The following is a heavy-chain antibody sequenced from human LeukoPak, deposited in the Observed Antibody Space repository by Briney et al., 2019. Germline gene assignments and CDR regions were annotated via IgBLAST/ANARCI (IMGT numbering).Heavy chain of an antibody. Sequence: SETLSLTCTVSGGSISSGGYYWSWIRQPPGKGLEWIGYIYHSGSTYYNPSLKSRVTISVDRSKNQFSLKLSSVTAADTAVYYCARGRGPYYYDSSGYYYGAFDIWGQGTMVTVSS. D-gene: IGHD3-22*01. CDR1: GGSISSGGYY. V-gene: IGHV4-30-2*01. CDR3: ARGRGPYYYDSSGYYYGAFDI. CDR2: IYHSGST. J-gene: IGHJ3*02.